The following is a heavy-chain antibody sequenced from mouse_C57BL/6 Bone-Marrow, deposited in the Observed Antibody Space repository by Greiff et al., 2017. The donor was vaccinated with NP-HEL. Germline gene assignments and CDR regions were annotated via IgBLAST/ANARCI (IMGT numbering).Heavy chain of an antibody. CDR1: GFTFSSYA. J-gene: IGHJ4*01. CDR3: ARDRTVVKDYAMDY. V-gene: IGHV5-4*01. D-gene: IGHD1-1*01. Sequence: EVKLVESGGGLVKPGGSLKLSCAASGFTFSSYAMSWVRQTPEKRLEWVATISDGGSYTYYPDNVKGRFTISRDNAKNNLYLQMSHLKSEDTAMYYCARDRTVVKDYAMDYWGQGTSVTVAS. CDR2: ISDGGSYT.